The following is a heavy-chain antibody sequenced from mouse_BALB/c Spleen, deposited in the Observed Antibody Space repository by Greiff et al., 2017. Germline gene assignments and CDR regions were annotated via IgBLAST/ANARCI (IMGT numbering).Heavy chain of an antibody. CDR3: ARGRAWFAY. CDR2: IYPGDGDT. CDR1: GYTFTDYW. V-gene: IGHV1-80*01. Sequence: QVQLQQPGAELVMPGASVKMSCKASGYTFTDYWMNWVKQRPGQGLEWIGQIYPGDGDTNYNGKFKGKATLTADKSSSTAYMQLSSLTSEDSAVYFCARGRAWFAYWGQGTLVTVSA. J-gene: IGHJ3*01.